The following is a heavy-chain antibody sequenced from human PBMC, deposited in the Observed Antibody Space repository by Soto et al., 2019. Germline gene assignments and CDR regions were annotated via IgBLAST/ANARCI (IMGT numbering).Heavy chain of an antibody. Sequence: LGESLKSSGKGSGYSFTIYCIGWVLQMPWKGLEWMGIIYPGDSDTRYSPPFQGQVTISADKSISTAYLQWSSLKASDTAMYYCARPGRLGSGRYYYYGMDVWGQGTTVTVSS. CDR2: IYPGDSDT. D-gene: IGHD3-10*01. CDR1: GYSFTIYC. V-gene: IGHV5-51*01. CDR3: ARPGRLGSGRYYYYGMDV. J-gene: IGHJ6*02.